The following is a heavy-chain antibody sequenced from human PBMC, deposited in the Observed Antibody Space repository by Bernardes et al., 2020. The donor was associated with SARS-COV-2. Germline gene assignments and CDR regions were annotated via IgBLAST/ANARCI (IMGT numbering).Heavy chain of an antibody. V-gene: IGHV4-4*07. CDR2: IYTSGST. D-gene: IGHD3-3*01. CDR1: GGSISSYY. Sequence: SETLPLTCTVSGGSISSYYWSWIRQPAGKGLEWIGRIYTSGSTNYNPSLKSRVTMSVDTSKNQFSLKLSSVTAADTAVYYCARDTEYYDFWSGYYYGMDVWGQGTTVTVSS. CDR3: ARDTEYYDFWSGYYYGMDV. J-gene: IGHJ6*02.